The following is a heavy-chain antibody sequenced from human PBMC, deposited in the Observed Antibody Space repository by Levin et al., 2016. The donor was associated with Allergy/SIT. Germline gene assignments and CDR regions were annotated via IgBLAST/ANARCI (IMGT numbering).Heavy chain of an antibody. Sequence: SETLSLTCTVSGGSISSSSYYWGWIRQPPGKGLEWIGSTYYSGSTYYNPSLKSRVTISVDTSKNQFSLKLTSVTAADTAVYYCARWILLWFGELSSEIDFWGQGTLVTVPS. J-gene: IGHJ4*02. CDR3: ARWILLWFGELSSEIDF. V-gene: IGHV4-39*01. CDR1: GGSISSSSYY. D-gene: IGHD3-10*01. CDR2: TYYSGST.